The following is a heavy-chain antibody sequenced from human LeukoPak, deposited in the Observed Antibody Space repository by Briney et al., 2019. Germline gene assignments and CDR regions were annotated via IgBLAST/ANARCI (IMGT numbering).Heavy chain of an antibody. CDR1: GYSISSGYY. V-gene: IGHV4-38-2*02. D-gene: IGHD4-17*01. CDR2: IYHSGST. Sequence: SKTLSLTCTVSGYSISSGYYWGWIRQPPGKGLEWIGSIYHSGSTYYNPSLKSRVTISVDTSKNQFSLKLSSVTAADTAVYYCARVATTGSQVHLPYWGQGTLVTVSS. J-gene: IGHJ4*02. CDR3: ARVATTGSQVHLPY.